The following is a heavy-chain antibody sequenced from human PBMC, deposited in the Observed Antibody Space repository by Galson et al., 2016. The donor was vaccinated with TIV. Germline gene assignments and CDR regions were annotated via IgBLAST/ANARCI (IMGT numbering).Heavy chain of an antibody. CDR1: GDTFSSYA. CDR3: ARVSPDSRGGSGMAV. D-gene: IGHD3-16*01. V-gene: IGHV1-69*04. J-gene: IGHJ6*02. Sequence: SVKVSCKASGDTFSSYAISWVRQAPGQGLEWMGRIIPILGVTNHAQNFRGRVTITADKSTSTVYMDLSNLKSDDTAVYFCARVSPDSRGGSGMAVWGQGTTVTVSS. CDR2: IIPILGVT.